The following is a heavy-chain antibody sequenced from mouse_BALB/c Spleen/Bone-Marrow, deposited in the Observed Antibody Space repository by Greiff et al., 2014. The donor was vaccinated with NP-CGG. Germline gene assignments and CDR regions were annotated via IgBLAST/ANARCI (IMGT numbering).Heavy chain of an antibody. J-gene: IGHJ2*01. CDR3: TRGDNFITTVVVDFDY. CDR1: GYTFTDYE. V-gene: IGHV1-15*01. Sequence: VQLQQSGAELVRPGASVTLSCKASGYTFTDYEMHWVKQTPVHGLEWIGAIDPETGGTAYNQKFKGKATLTADKSSSTAYMELRSLTSEDSVVYYCTRGDNFITTVVVDFDYWGQGTTLTVSS. CDR2: IDPETGGT. D-gene: IGHD1-1*01.